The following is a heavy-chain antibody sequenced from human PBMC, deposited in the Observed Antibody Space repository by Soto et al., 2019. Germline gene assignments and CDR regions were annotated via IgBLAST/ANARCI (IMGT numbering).Heavy chain of an antibody. D-gene: IGHD3-3*01. CDR2: ISSSSSYI. Sequence: EVQLVESGGGLVKPWLSLRLSCAASGFTFSSYSMNWVRQAPGKGLEWVSSISSSSSYIYYADSVEGRYTISRDNAKNSLSLQMNGLRAEDTAVYYCARAVVDPYRLGWGWSGYYRGNYYYGMDVWGQGTTVTFSS. CDR3: ARAVVDPYRLGWGWSGYYRGNYYYGMDV. J-gene: IGHJ6*02. CDR1: GFTFSSYS. V-gene: IGHV3-21*01.